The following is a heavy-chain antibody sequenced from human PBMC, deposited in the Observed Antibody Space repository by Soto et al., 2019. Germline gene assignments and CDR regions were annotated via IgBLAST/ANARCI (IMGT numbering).Heavy chain of an antibody. CDR2: ISWNSGSI. J-gene: IGHJ4*02. V-gene: IGHV3-9*01. CDR3: AKDSGYSGYEKITFDY. Sequence: EVQLVESGGGLVQPGRSLRLSCAASGFTFDDYAMHWVRQAPGKGLEWVSGISWNSGSIGYADSVKGRFTISRDNAKNSLYLQMNGLRAEDTALYYCAKDSGYSGYEKITFDYWGQGTLVTVSS. D-gene: IGHD5-12*01. CDR1: GFTFDDYA.